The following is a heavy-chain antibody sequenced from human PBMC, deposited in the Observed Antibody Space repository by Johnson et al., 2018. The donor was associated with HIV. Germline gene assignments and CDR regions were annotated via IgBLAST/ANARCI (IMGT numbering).Heavy chain of an antibody. V-gene: IGHV3-53*01. Sequence: VQLVESGGRLIQPGGSLRLSCTASDFTVSSNYMSWVRQAPGKGLEWVSVIYSGGSTYYADSVKGRFTISRDNAKNSLYLQMNSLRAEDTAVYYCAREIIAAADDIWGQGTMVTVSS. CDR2: IYSGGST. J-gene: IGHJ3*02. D-gene: IGHD6-13*01. CDR1: DFTVSSNY. CDR3: AREIIAAADDI.